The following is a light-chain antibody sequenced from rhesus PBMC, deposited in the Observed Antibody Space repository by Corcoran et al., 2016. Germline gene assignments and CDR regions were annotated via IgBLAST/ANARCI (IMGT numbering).Light chain of an antibody. CDR1: QSVSNN. Sequence: EIVMTQSPATLALSPGERATLSCRARQSVSNNLAWYQQQPGQDSSLLIFGAPTRATGIPDRFRGSGCATDFPLTISTLGPEDFTVYYCQQYSYWPLTFGGGTKVEIK. CDR2: GAP. CDR3: QQYSYWPLT. V-gene: IGKV3-42*03. J-gene: IGKJ4*01.